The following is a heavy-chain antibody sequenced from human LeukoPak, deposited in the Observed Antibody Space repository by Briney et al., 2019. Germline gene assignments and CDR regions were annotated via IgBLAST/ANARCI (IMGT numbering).Heavy chain of an antibody. CDR1: SGSMSSYY. V-gene: IGHV4-59*12. J-gene: IGHJ3*02. CDR3: ARDGTTTAFDI. Sequence: SETLSLTCTVSSGSMSSYYWSWIRQPPGKGLEWIGHVYYNGSTNYNPSLKSRVTISVDTSKNQFSLKLTSVTAADTAVYFCARDGTTTAFDIWGQGTMVTVSS. D-gene: IGHD1-7*01. CDR2: VYYNGST.